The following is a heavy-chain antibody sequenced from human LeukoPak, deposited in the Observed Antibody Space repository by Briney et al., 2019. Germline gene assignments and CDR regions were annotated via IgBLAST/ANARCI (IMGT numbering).Heavy chain of an antibody. CDR2: IHYSGKA. J-gene: IGHJ6*02. CDR1: GGSISGHY. Sequence: SETLSLTCTVSGGSISGHYWTWVWQPPGEGLEWIGQIHYSGKADYNPSLRSRITISVDTSKNQMSLKVTSVTAADTAVYYCARFGVDYDMDVWGQGPRSPSP. CDR3: ARFGVDYDMDV. D-gene: IGHD3-16*01. V-gene: IGHV4-59*11.